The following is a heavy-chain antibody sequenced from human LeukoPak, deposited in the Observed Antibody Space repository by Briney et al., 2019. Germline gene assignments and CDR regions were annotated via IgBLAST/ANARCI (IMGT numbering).Heavy chain of an antibody. Sequence: PGRSLRLSCAASGFTFDDYAMHWVRQAPGKGLEWVSGISWNSGSIGYADSVKGRFTISRDNAKNSLYLQMNSLRAEDTAIFYCAKDRNSSPNWFDPWGQGTLVTVSS. CDR1: GFTFDDYA. D-gene: IGHD6-13*01. CDR3: AKDRNSSPNWFDP. V-gene: IGHV3-9*01. J-gene: IGHJ5*02. CDR2: ISWNSGSI.